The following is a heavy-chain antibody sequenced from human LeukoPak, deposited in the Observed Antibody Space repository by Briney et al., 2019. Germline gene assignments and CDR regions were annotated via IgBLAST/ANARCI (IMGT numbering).Heavy chain of an antibody. CDR2: ISSSSSYI. V-gene: IGHV3-21*01. D-gene: IGHD2-2*02. CDR3: ARGGYCSSTSCYMRYWFDP. CDR1: GFTFSSYS. J-gene: IGHJ5*02. Sequence: GGSLRLSCAASGFTFSSYSMNWVRQAPGKGLEWVSSISSSSSYIYYADSVKGRFTISRDNAKNSLYLQMNSLRDEDTAVYYCARGGYCSSTSCYMRYWFDPWGQGTLVTVSS.